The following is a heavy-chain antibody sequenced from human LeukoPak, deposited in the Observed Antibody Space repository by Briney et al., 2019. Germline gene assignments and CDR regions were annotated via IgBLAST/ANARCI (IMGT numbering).Heavy chain of an antibody. D-gene: IGHD2-8*01. CDR3: ARNSNGMSN. CDR2: INSDGRST. Sequence: PGGSLRLSCVASGFTFTNYGMMWGRQGPGKGLEGVSYINSDGRSTTYADSVKGRFTISRDNAKNTLYLQMSSLRAEDTAMYYCARNSNGMSNWGQGTLVIVSS. V-gene: IGHV3-74*01. CDR1: GFTFTNYG. J-gene: IGHJ4*02.